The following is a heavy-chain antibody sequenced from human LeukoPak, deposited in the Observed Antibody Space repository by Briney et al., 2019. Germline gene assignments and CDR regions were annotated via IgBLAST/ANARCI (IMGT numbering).Heavy chain of an antibody. CDR2: ISGSGTST. CDR1: GFTFNNYA. V-gene: IGHV3-23*01. D-gene: IGHD1-26*01. CDR3: ARDMGVGATKALDY. J-gene: IGHJ4*02. Sequence: PGGSLRLSCAASGFTFNNYAMSWVRQAPGKGLEWVSVISGSGTSTNYADSVKGRFTISRDNSKNTLYLQMNSLRAEDTAVYYCARDMGVGATKALDYWGQGTLVTVSS.